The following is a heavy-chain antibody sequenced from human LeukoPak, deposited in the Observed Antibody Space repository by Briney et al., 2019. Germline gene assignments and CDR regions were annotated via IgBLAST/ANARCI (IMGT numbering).Heavy chain of an antibody. CDR3: ARLLVDTAMVRNWFDP. Sequence: GESLKISCKGSGYSFTSYWIGWVRQMPGKGLEWMGIIYPGDSDTRYSPSFQGQVTISADKSISTAYLQWSSLKASDTAMYYCARLLVDTAMVRNWFDPWGQGTLVTVSS. J-gene: IGHJ5*02. CDR2: IYPGDSDT. D-gene: IGHD5-18*01. V-gene: IGHV5-51*01. CDR1: GYSFTSYW.